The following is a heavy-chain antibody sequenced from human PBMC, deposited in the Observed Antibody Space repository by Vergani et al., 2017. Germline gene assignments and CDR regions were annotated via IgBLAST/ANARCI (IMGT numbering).Heavy chain of an antibody. J-gene: IGHJ6*02. CDR3: ARDLSYCSGGICYPGYYDYGLDI. Sequence: QVQLVQSGAEVKKPGASVKVSCRASGYTFTDYNVHWVRQAPGQGLEWMGWINPKNGDTNYVQRFQNRVTLSRDTSIATAYMELSRLRSDDTAVYFCARDLSYCSGGICYPGYYDYGLDIWGQGTKVTV. V-gene: IGHV1-2*02. CDR1: GYTFTDYN. D-gene: IGHD2-15*01. CDR2: INPKNGDT.